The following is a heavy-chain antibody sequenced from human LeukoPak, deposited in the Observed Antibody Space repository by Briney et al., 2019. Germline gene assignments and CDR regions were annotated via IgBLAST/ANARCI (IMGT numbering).Heavy chain of an antibody. CDR3: AREGPMTRSGSYDY. Sequence: GGCLRLSCSASGFTFSNFWVAWVRQAPGKGLEWVTNISHDGSEKYCVDSVKGPFTISRDNAKNSLYLQMNSLRAEDTAVYYCAREGPMTRSGSYDYWGRGTLVTVSS. D-gene: IGHD1-26*01. CDR2: ISHDGSEK. V-gene: IGHV3-7*05. J-gene: IGHJ4*02. CDR1: GFTFSNFW.